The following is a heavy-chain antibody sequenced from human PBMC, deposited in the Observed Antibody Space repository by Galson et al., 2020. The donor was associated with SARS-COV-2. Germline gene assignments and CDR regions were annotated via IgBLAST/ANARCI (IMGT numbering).Heavy chain of an antibody. Sequence: GGSLRLSCAAPGFSFSNYAMSWVRQAPGKGLEWVSGISSSGGATDYADSVKGRFIISRDNSKGTLYLQMNSLRAGDSAVYHCAKNISPYYYYMDVWGRGTTVTVSS. J-gene: IGHJ6*03. CDR1: GFSFSNYA. V-gene: IGHV3-23*01. CDR3: AKNISPYYYYMDV. CDR2: ISSSGGAT. D-gene: IGHD5-12*01.